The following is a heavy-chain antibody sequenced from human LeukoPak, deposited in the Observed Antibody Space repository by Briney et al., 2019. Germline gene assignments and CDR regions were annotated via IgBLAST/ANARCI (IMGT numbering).Heavy chain of an antibody. Sequence: SETLSLTCTVSGGSISSGGYYWSWIRQHPGKGLEWIGYIYYSGSTYYNPSLKSRVTISVDTSKNQFSLKLSSVTAADTAVYYCARDSRLGSSRRYYYGMDVWGQGTTVTVSS. V-gene: IGHV4-31*03. CDR3: ARDSRLGSSRRYYYGMDV. J-gene: IGHJ6*02. CDR1: GGSISSGGYY. D-gene: IGHD6-6*01. CDR2: IYYSGST.